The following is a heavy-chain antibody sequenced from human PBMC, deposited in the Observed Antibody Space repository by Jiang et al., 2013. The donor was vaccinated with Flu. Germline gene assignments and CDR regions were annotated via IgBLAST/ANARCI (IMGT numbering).Heavy chain of an antibody. Sequence: GAEVKKPGASVKVSCRASGFTFANSGFSWVRQAPGQGLEWMGWMNPNSGNTGYAQKFQGRVTMTRNTSISTAYMELSSLRSEDTAVYYCARGRSIWNHERSNNWFDPWGQGTLVTVSS. CDR1: GFTFANSG. J-gene: IGHJ5*02. CDR3: ARGRSIWNHERSNNWFDP. CDR2: MNPNSGNT. V-gene: IGHV1-8*02. D-gene: IGHD1-1*01.